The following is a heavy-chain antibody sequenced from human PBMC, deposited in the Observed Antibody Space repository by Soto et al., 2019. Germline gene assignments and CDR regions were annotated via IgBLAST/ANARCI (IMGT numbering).Heavy chain of an antibody. Sequence: SQTLSLTCAVYGGSFSGYYWSWIRQPPGKGLEWIGEINHSGSTNYNPSLKSRVTISVDTSKNQFSLKLSSVTAADTAVYYCARRTNWGLNFDYWGQGTLVTVSS. J-gene: IGHJ4*02. CDR1: GGSFSGYY. V-gene: IGHV4-34*01. CDR2: INHSGST. D-gene: IGHD7-27*01. CDR3: ARRTNWGLNFDY.